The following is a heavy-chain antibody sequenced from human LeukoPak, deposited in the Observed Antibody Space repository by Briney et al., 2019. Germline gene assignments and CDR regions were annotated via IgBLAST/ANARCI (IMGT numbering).Heavy chain of an antibody. V-gene: IGHV1-69*04. CDR1: GGTFSSYA. J-gene: IGHJ6*02. D-gene: IGHD5-12*01. Sequence: ASVKVSCKASGGTFSSYAISWVRQAPGQGLEWMGRIIPILGIANYAQKFQGRVTITADKSTSTAYMELSSLRSEDTAVYYCARDSIVATIISYYYGMDVWGQGTTVTVSS. CDR3: ARDSIVATIISYYYGMDV. CDR2: IIPILGIA.